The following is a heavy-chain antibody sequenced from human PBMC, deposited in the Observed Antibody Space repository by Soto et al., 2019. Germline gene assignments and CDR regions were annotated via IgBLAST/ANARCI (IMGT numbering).Heavy chain of an antibody. CDR1: GGSIRSGDYY. Sequence: SETLSLTCTASGGSIRSGDYYWTWIRQHPGKGLEWIGYIYYSGSTYYNPSLKSRVTISVDTSKNQFSLKLSSVTAADTAVYYCARGYGRNFDYWGQGTLVTVS. J-gene: IGHJ4*02. D-gene: IGHD5-18*01. CDR3: ARGYGRNFDY. V-gene: IGHV4-31*03. CDR2: IYYSGST.